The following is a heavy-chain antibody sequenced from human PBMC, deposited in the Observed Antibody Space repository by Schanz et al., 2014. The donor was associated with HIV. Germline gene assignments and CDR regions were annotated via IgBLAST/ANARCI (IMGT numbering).Heavy chain of an antibody. CDR2: ISYDGNNK. D-gene: IGHD4-4*01. CDR3: ARETVNYYYGMDV. J-gene: IGHJ6*02. Sequence: QVQLVESGGGVVQPGRSLRLSCAVSGFTFSNYAIHWVRQAPGKGLEWVAVISYDGNNKYYADSVKGRFTISRDNSKNTLYLQMNSLRAEDTAVYYCARETVNYYYGMDVWGQGTTVTVS. CDR1: GFTFSNYA. V-gene: IGHV3-30-3*01.